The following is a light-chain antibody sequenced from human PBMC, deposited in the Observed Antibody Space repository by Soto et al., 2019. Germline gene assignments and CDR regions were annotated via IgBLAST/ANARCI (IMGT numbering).Light chain of an antibody. J-gene: IGKJ1*01. CDR3: QQYGSSGT. CDR2: AAS. CDR1: QGISNY. Sequence: DIQMTQSPSSLSASVGDRVTITFRASQGISNYVAWYQQKPGKVPKLLIYAASTLQSGVPSRFSGSGAGTDFTLTISRLEPEDFAVYYCQQYGSSGTFGQGTKVDIK. V-gene: IGKV1-27*01.